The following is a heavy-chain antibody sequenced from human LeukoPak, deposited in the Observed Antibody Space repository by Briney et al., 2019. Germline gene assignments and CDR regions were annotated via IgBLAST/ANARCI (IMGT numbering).Heavy chain of an antibody. D-gene: IGHD6-13*01. CDR1: GFNFRYFW. Sequence: GGSLRLSCLGSGFNFRYFWMSWVRQAPGKGLEWVANINHDGRETYYADSVKGRFIISRDNAKDSLYLQMNSLRAEDTALYYCAKDIKSSSWYTGIDYWGQGTLVTVSS. J-gene: IGHJ4*02. CDR3: AKDIKSSSWYTGIDY. V-gene: IGHV3-7*03. CDR2: INHDGRET.